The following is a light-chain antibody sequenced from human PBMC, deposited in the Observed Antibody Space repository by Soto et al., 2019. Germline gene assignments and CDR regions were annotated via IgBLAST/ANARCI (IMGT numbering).Light chain of an antibody. Sequence: DIVLTQSPATLSLSPGERATLSCRASQSVSSYLAWYQQKPGQAPRLLIYDASNRATGIPARFGGSGSGTDFTLTISSLEPEDFAVYYCQQRSNWPMYTFGQGTKLEIK. V-gene: IGKV3-11*01. CDR1: QSVSSY. CDR2: DAS. CDR3: QQRSNWPMYT. J-gene: IGKJ2*01.